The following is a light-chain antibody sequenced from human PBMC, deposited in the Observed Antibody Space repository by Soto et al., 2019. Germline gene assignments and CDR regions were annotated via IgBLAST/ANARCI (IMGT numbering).Light chain of an antibody. CDR2: GAS. Sequence: EIVLTQSPGTLSLSPGERATLSCRASQSVSSSCLAWYQQKPCQAPRLLIDGASSRATGIPVRFRGSGSGTGVTVINCSVGPGDVAVYYCQQYGSSPLTFGGGTKVEIK. J-gene: IGKJ4*01. V-gene: IGKV3-20*01. CDR3: QQYGSSPLT. CDR1: QSVSSSC.